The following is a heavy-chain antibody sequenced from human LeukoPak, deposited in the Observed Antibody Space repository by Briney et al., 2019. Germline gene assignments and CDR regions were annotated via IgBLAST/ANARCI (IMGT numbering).Heavy chain of an antibody. J-gene: IGHJ4*02. D-gene: IGHD3-3*01. V-gene: IGHV3-23*01. CDR2: ISGSGGST. CDR3: ANSNTIFGVVIPPDY. Sequence: GSLRLSCAASGFTFSNYAMNWVRQAPGKGLEWVSAISGSGGSTYYADSVKGRFTISRDNSKNTLYLQMHSLRAEDTAVYYCANSNTIFGVVIPPDYWGQGTLVTVSS. CDR1: GFTFSNYA.